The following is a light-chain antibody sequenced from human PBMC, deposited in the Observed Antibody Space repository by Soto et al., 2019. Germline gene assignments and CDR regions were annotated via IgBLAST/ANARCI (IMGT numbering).Light chain of an antibody. V-gene: IGLV2-14*01. CDR2: EVS. J-gene: IGLJ2*01. CDR1: SSDVGGYAY. CDR3: SSYTDNTTPA. Sequence: QSALTQPASVSGSPGQSITITCTGTSSDVGGYAYVSWYQQYPGKAPTLVISEVSNRPSGISHRFSGSRSGNTASLTISGLHAEDEDDYYCSSYTDNTTPAFGGGTKLTVL.